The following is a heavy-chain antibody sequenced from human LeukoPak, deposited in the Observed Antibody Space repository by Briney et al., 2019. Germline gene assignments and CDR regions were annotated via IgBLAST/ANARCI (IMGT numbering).Heavy chain of an antibody. CDR1: GFTFDDYA. V-gene: IGHV3-43*02. J-gene: IGHJ6*03. Sequence: GGSLRLSCAASGFTFDDYAVHWVRQAPGKGLEWVSLISGDGGSTYYADSVKGRFTISRDNSKNSLYLQMNSLRTEDTALYYCAKDDVIAASYYYYYMDVWGKGTTVTVSS. CDR2: ISGDGGST. D-gene: IGHD6-6*01. CDR3: AKDDVIAASYYYYYMDV.